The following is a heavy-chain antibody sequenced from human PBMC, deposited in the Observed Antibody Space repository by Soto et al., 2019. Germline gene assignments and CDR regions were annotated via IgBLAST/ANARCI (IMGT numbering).Heavy chain of an antibody. D-gene: IGHD6-13*01. J-gene: IGHJ4*02. CDR1: GYTFTSYG. CDR2: ISAYNGNT. Sequence: ASVKVSCKASGYTFTSYGISWVRQAPGQGLEWMGWISAYNGNTNYAQKLQGRVTVTTDTSTSTVFMELNSQRYDDTAVYYRARHLAAGDSWGKGTLVTVSS. CDR3: ARHLAAGDS. V-gene: IGHV1-18*01.